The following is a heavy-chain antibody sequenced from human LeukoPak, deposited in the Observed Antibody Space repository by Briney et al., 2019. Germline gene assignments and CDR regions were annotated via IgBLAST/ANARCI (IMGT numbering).Heavy chain of an antibody. CDR2: ISASGGTT. V-gene: IGHV3-23*01. CDR3: AKEPREYCSSTSCPNWFDS. J-gene: IGHJ5*01. CDR1: GFTFNNYA. D-gene: IGHD2-2*01. Sequence: GGSLRLSCAASGFTFNNYAMSWVRQAPGKGLEWVSAISASGGTTYYADSVKGRFTISRDNSENTLFLQMNSLRAEDTAVYYCAKEPREYCSSTSCPNWFDSWGQGTLVTVSS.